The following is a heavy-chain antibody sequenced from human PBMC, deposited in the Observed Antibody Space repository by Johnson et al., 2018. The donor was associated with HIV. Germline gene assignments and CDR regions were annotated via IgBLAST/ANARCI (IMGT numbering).Heavy chain of an antibody. CDR3: ARADGYRRAFDI. V-gene: IGHV3-53*01. D-gene: IGHD1-1*01. Sequence: EMQLVESGGGLIQPGGSLRLSCAASGFTVSSNYMSWVRQAPGKGLEWVSVIYSGGSTYYADSVKGRFTISRDNAKNSLYLQMNSLRAEDTAVYYCARADGYRRAFDIWGQGTMVTVSS. J-gene: IGHJ3*02. CDR1: GFTVSSNY. CDR2: IYSGGST.